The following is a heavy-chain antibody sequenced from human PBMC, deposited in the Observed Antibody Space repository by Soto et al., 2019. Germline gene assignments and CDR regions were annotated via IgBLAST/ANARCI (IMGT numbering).Heavy chain of an antibody. CDR3: ARNHIAASGTSAYDI. CDR2: ISPSSSYT. Sequence: PGGSLRLSCAASGFTFSDYYMIWIRQAPGKGLEWVSYISPSSSYTNYAVSVKGRFTISRDNAKNSVYLQMNSLRAEDTAVYYCARNHIAASGTSAYDIWGQGTMVTVSS. D-gene: IGHD6-13*01. V-gene: IGHV3-11*06. CDR1: GFTFSDYY. J-gene: IGHJ3*02.